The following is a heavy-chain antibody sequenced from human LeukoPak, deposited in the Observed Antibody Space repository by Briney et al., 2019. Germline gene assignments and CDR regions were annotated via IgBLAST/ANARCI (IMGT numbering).Heavy chain of an antibody. CDR2: ISSSSSYI. V-gene: IGHV3-21*04. J-gene: IGHJ3*02. CDR3: ARGLAVAGTRDAFDI. CDR1: GFTFSSYG. Sequence: PGGSLRLSCAASGFTFSSYGMNWVRQAPGKGLEWVSSISSSSSYIYYADSVKGRFTISRDNSKNTLYLQMNSLRAEDTAVYYCARGLAVAGTRDAFDIWGQGTMVTVSS. D-gene: IGHD6-19*01.